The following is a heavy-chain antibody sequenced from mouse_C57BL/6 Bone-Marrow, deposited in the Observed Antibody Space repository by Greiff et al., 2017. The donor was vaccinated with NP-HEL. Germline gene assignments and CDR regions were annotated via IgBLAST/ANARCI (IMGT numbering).Heavy chain of an antibody. CDR2: IDPNSGGT. Sequence: VQLQQPGADLVKPGVSVKLSCKASGYTFTSYWMHWVKQRPGRGLEWIGRIDPNSGGTKFNEKFKTKATLTVDKPSSTAYMQLSSLTSEDSAVYYCARYYYGSRGWYFDVWGTGTTVTVSS. D-gene: IGHD1-1*01. V-gene: IGHV1-72*01. CDR1: GYTFTSYW. J-gene: IGHJ1*03. CDR3: ARYYYGSRGWYFDV.